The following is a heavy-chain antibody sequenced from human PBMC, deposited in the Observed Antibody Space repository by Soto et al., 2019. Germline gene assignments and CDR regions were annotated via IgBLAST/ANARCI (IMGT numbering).Heavy chain of an antibody. V-gene: IGHV4-61*08. CDR3: ARDLRTYSSSWYWPVAFDI. CDR1: GGSISSGGYS. CDR2: IYYSGST. D-gene: IGHD6-13*01. J-gene: IGHJ3*02. Sequence: SETLSLTCAVSGGSISSGGYSWSWIRQPPGKGLEWIGYIYYSGSTNYNPSLKSRVTISVDTSKNQFSLKLSSVTAADTAVYYCARDLRTYSSSWYWPVAFDIWGQGTMVTVSS.